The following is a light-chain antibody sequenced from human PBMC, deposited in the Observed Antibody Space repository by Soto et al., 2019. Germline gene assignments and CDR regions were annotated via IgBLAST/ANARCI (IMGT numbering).Light chain of an antibody. CDR2: GAS. V-gene: IGKV3-15*01. Sequence: EIVMTQSPASLSVSPGDRATLSCRASQSVASNVAWYQQKPGQGPRLLIHGASTRAVGVPARFSGSGSGTDFTLTISSLQSEDFVVYYCQQYHNWPPQYTFGQGTKLQIK. J-gene: IGKJ2*01. CDR1: QSVASN. CDR3: QQYHNWPPQYT.